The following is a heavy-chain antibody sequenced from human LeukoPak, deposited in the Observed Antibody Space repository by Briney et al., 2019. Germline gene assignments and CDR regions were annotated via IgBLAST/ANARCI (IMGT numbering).Heavy chain of an antibody. V-gene: IGHV1-18*01. CDR1: GYTFTSYG. D-gene: IGHD6-13*01. CDR3: ARDQIQYSSSWYARFDL. J-gene: IGHJ5*02. CDR2: ISAYNGNT. Sequence: ASVTVSCKASGYTFTSYGISWVRQALGQGLEWMGWISAYNGNTNYAQKLQGRVTMTTDTSTSTAYMELRSLGSDDTAVYYCARDQIQYSSSWYARFDLWGQGALVTVSS.